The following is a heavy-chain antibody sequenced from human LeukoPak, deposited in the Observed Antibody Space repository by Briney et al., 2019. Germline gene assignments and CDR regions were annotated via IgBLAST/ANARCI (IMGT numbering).Heavy chain of an antibody. D-gene: IGHD6-6*01. Sequence: SVKVSCKASGYTFTGYYMHWVRQAPGQGLEWMGGIIPIFGTANYAQKFQGRVTITADESTSTAYMELSSLRSEDTAVYYCRVARISLMIDYWGQGTLVTVSS. J-gene: IGHJ4*02. CDR2: IIPIFGTA. V-gene: IGHV1-69*13. CDR3: RVARISLMIDY. CDR1: GYTFTGYY.